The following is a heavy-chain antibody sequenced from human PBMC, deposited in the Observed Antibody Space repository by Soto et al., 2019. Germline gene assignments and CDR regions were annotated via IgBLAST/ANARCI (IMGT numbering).Heavy chain of an antibody. Sequence: SVRVSCKASGFTFTSSAVQWVRQARGQRLEWIGWIVVGSGNTNYAQKFQERVTITRDMSTSTAYMELSSLRSEDTAVYYCAAVIGSGGNSFYFDYWGQGTLVTVSS. CDR3: AAVIGSGGNSFYFDY. J-gene: IGHJ4*02. CDR1: GFTFTSSA. V-gene: IGHV1-58*01. D-gene: IGHD2-21*02. CDR2: IVVGSGNT.